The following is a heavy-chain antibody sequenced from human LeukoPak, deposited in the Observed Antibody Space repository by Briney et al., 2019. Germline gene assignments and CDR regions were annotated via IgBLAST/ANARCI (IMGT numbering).Heavy chain of an antibody. CDR3: ARDLFDY. Sequence: GGSLRLSCVFSGFTFSNYWMSWVRQAPGKGLEWVANIKQDESEKHYVDSVKGRFTISRDNAKNSLYLQMNSLRAEDTAVYYCARDLFDYWGQGTLVTVSS. CDR2: IKQDESEK. CDR1: GFTFSNYW. V-gene: IGHV3-7*03. J-gene: IGHJ4*02.